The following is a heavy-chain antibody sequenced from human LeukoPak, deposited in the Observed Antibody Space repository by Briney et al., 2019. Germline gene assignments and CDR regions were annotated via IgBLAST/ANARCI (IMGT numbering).Heavy chain of an antibody. J-gene: IGHJ4*02. CDR3: ARGVAVAADYFDY. Sequence: SETLSLTCAVSGGSISSGGYSWSWIRQPPGKGLEWIGYIYHSGSTYYNPSLKSRVTMSVDRSKNQFSLKLSSVTAADTAVYHCARGVAVAADYFDYWGQGTLVTVSS. V-gene: IGHV4-30-2*01. D-gene: IGHD6-19*01. CDR1: GGSISSGGYS. CDR2: IYHSGST.